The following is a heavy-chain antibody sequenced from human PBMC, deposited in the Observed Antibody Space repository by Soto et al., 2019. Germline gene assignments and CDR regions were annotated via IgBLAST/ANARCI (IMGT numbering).Heavy chain of an antibody. CDR3: ARGGSSGRRTHYYCSYGRVV. V-gene: IGHV4-34*01. J-gene: IGHJ6*02. Sequence: QVQLQQWGAGLLKPSETLSLTCAVYGGSFSGYYWSWIRQPPGKGLEWIGEINHSGSTNYNPSLTSRHTISVDAPTNQSSPKLSSVTAADTAVYCGARGGSSGRRTHYYCSYGRVVWGQGTKVAVSS. CDR1: GGSFSGYY. D-gene: IGHD6-19*01. CDR2: INHSGST.